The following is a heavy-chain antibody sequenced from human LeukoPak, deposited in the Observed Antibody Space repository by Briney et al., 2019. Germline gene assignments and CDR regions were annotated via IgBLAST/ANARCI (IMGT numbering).Heavy chain of an antibody. V-gene: IGHV4-39*07. CDR3: ARIVVPAGALDY. CDR2: IYYSGST. CDR1: GGSISSSSYY. Sequence: PSETLSLTCTVSGGSISSSSYYWGWIRQPPGKGLEWIGSIYYSGSTYYNPSLKSRVTISVDTSKNQFSLKLSSVTAADTAVYYCARIVVPAGALDYWGQGTLVTVSS. D-gene: IGHD2-2*01. J-gene: IGHJ4*02.